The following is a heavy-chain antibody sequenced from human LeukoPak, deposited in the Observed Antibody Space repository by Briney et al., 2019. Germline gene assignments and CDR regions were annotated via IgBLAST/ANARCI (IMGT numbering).Heavy chain of an antibody. CDR1: GYTFTSYG. D-gene: IGHD6-13*01. Sequence: GASVKVSCKAAGYTFTSYGISWVRQAPGQGLEWMGWISAYNGNTNYAQKLQGRVTMTTDTSTSTAYMELRSLRSDDTAVYYCARVRQQLVPYDAFDIWGQGTMVTVSS. V-gene: IGHV1-18*01. CDR3: ARVRQQLVPYDAFDI. CDR2: ISAYNGNT. J-gene: IGHJ3*02.